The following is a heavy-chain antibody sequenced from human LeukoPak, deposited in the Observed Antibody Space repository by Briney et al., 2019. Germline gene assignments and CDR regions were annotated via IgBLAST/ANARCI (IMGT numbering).Heavy chain of an antibody. CDR3: VSAAGHFDN. V-gene: IGHV3-33*01. CDR2: IWSDGSNK. J-gene: IGHJ4*02. Sequence: GRSLRLSCAASGLIFSSYGMHCVRQAPGQGLEWVAVIWSDGSNKYYADSVRGRFTISRDNPKNTVYLQMNNLRVEDTALYYCVSAAGHFDNWGQGTLVTVSS. D-gene: IGHD6-13*01. CDR1: GLIFSSYG.